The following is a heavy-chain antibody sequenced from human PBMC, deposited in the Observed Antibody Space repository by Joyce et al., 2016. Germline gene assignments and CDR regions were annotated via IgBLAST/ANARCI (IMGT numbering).Heavy chain of an antibody. CDR3: ARDIHYYNSSGYYWGAFDI. J-gene: IGHJ3*02. CDR1: GYIFTTYG. D-gene: IGHD3-22*01. V-gene: IGHV1-18*01. CDR2: ISAHHGNT. Sequence: QVQLVQSGSEVKKPGASVEVSCKASGYIFTTYGISWVRQAPGQGFEWMGWISAHHGNTKDAQKFQGRVTMTRDTSTSTAYMELESLRYDDTAVYYCARDIHYYNSSGYYWGAFDIWGQGTMVSVSS.